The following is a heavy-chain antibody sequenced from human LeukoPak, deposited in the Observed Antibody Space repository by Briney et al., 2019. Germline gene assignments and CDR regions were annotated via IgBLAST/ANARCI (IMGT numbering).Heavy chain of an antibody. CDR1: GYTFTSYG. D-gene: IGHD3-10*01. V-gene: IGHV1-18*01. J-gene: IGHJ4*02. Sequence: VASVKVSCKTSGYTFTSYGISWVRQAPGQGLEWMGWISGYNGNTNFAQKLQGRVIMTTDTSTNTAYMELRSLRSDDTAVYYCARAVPYYFGSGSTEEFDYWGQGTLVTVSS. CDR2: ISGYNGNT. CDR3: ARAVPYYFGSGSTEEFDY.